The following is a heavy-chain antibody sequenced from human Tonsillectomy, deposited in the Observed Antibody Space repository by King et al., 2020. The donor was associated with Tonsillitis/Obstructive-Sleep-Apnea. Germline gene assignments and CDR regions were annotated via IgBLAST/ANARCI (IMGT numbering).Heavy chain of an antibody. CDR3: ASVVAANDAFDF. D-gene: IGHD6-19*01. CDR1: GFTFSSYA. J-gene: IGHJ3*01. V-gene: IGHV3-30*01. CDR2: ISYDGSNK. Sequence: VQLVESGGDVVQPGRSLRLSCAASGFTFSSYAMHWVRQAPGKGLEWVAVISYDGSNKYYADSVKGRFTISRDNSKNTLYLQMNSLRAEDTAVYYCASVVAANDAFDFWGQGTMVTVSS.